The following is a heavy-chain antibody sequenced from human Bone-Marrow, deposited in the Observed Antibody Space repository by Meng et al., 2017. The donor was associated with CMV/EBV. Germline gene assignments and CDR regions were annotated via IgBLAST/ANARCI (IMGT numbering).Heavy chain of an antibody. D-gene: IGHD3-22*01. CDR1: GFTFSSYA. V-gene: IGHV3-30*04. J-gene: IGHJ4*02. CDR3: ARVDGYYYDSSGPSLVDY. Sequence: GESLKISWASSGFTFSSYAMHWVRQAPGKGLEWVAVISYDGSNKYYADSVKGRFNISRDNSKNTLYLQMNSLRAEDTAVYYCARVDGYYYDSSGPSLVDYWGQGTLVTVSS. CDR2: ISYDGSNK.